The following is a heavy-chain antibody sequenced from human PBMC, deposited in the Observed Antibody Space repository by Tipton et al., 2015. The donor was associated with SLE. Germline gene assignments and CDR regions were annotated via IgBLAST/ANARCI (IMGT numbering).Heavy chain of an antibody. V-gene: IGHV3-53*01. CDR2: IYSGGAT. CDR3: ARGHTGNYKYGSPALDY. D-gene: IGHD3-10*01. Sequence: QLVQSGGGLIQPGGSLRLSCAASGFSVTTNYINWVRQAPGKGLEWISVIYSGGATYYADSVEGRFIISRDISKNTVYLQMNTLRAGDTAIYYCARGHTGNYKYGSPALDYWGQGTLVAVSS. J-gene: IGHJ4*02. CDR1: GFSVTTNY.